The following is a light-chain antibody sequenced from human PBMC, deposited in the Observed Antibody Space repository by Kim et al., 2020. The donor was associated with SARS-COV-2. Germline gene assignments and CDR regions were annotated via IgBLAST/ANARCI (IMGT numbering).Light chain of an antibody. CDR2: DAS. CDR1: EDVRGD. Sequence: PGDRATLSGTTSEDVRGDVAWYQQRPGQAPRLLIYDASTRATDIPARISGSGSGTEFTLTITSLQSEDCAIYYCQQYHSRPPWTFGQGTKVDIK. CDR3: QQYHSRPPWT. J-gene: IGKJ1*01. V-gene: IGKV3-15*01.